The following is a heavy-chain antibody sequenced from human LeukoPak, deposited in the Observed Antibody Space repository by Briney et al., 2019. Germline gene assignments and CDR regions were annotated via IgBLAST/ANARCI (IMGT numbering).Heavy chain of an antibody. CDR3: ARGQTDGYKGNAFDI. V-gene: IGHV4-59*12. Sequence: PSETLSPTCTVSGGSISSYYWSWIRQPPGKGLEWIGYIYYSGSTNYNPSLKSRVTISVDTSKNQFSLKLSSVTAADTAMYHCARGQTDGYKGNAFDIWGQGTMVTVSS. CDR2: IYYSGST. J-gene: IGHJ3*02. CDR1: GGSISSYY. D-gene: IGHD5-24*01.